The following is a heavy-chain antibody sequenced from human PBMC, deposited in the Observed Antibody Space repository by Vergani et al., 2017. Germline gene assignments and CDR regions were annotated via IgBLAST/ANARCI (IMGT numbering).Heavy chain of an antibody. D-gene: IGHD3-22*01. CDR3: ARQVYDSSGYHAFDI. CDR2: IYHSGST. Sequence: QLQLQESGSGLVKPSQTLSLTCAVSGGSISSGGYSWSWIRQPPGKGLEWIGYIYHSGSTYYNPSLKSRVTISVDTSKNQFSLKLSSVTAADTAVYYCARQVYDSSGYHAFDIWGQGTMVTVSS. J-gene: IGHJ3*02. CDR1: GGSISSGGYS. V-gene: IGHV4-30-2*03.